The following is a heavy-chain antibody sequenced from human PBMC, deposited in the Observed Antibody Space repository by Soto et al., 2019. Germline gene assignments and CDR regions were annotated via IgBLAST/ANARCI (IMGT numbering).Heavy chain of an antibody. J-gene: IGHJ4*02. D-gene: IGHD6-13*01. Sequence: ASVEVSCKASGYTFTSYGISWVRQAPGQGLEWMGWISAYNGNTNYAQKLQGRVTMTTDTSTSTAYMELRSLRSDDTAVYYCARDRQQLVRRAFDYWGQGTLVTVSS. CDR1: GYTFTSYG. CDR2: ISAYNGNT. V-gene: IGHV1-18*04. CDR3: ARDRQQLVRRAFDY.